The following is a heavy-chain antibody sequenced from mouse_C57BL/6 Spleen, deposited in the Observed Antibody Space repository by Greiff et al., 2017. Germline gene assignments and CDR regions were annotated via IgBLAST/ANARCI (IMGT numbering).Heavy chain of an antibody. Sequence: VKLQQPGAELVRPGSSVKLSCKASGYTFTSYWMHWVKQRPIQGLEWIGNIDPSDSETHYNQKFKDKATLTVDKSSSTAYMQLSSLTSEDSAVYYCARENYGSSYAYWGQGTTLTVSS. CDR3: ARENYGSSYAY. J-gene: IGHJ2*01. D-gene: IGHD1-1*01. CDR1: GYTFTSYW. CDR2: IDPSDSET. V-gene: IGHV1-52*01.